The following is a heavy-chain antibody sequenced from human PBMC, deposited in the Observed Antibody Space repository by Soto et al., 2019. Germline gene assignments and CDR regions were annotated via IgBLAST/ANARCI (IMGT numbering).Heavy chain of an antibody. CDR1: GGSIVSYD. D-gene: IGHD1-1*01. V-gene: IGHV4-34*01. CDR2: INHSGSS. Sequence: PSETLSLTCAVYGGSIVSYDWTWILQPPGKGLEWIGEINHSGSSNYNPSLKSRVTISVDTSKNQFSLMLTFVTAADTAVYYGARDKITGFFDYWGQGTLVT. CDR3: ARDKITGFFDY. J-gene: IGHJ4*02.